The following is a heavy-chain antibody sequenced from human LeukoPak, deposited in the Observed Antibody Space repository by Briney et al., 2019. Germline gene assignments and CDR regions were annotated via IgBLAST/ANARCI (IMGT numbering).Heavy chain of an antibody. V-gene: IGHV1-2*02. CDR1: GYTFTNYY. CDR3: ARVEVIAAAVNWFDP. J-gene: IGHJ5*02. D-gene: IGHD6-13*01. Sequence: ASVKVSCKASGYTFTNYYMHWVRQAPGQGLEWMGWINPNSGGTNYAQKFQGRVTMTRDTSITTAYMEVSRLRSDDTAVYYCARVEVIAAAVNWFDPWGQGTLVTVSS. CDR2: INPNSGGT.